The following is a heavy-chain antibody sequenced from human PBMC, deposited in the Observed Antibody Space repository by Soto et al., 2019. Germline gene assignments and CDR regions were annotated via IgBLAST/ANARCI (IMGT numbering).Heavy chain of an antibody. V-gene: IGHV3-7*01. CDR3: VRDVGFDYVN. Sequence: EVQLVESGGGLVQPGGSLRISCTGSGFSFSSYWMSWVRQAPGKGLEWVASIKQDESEKYYVDSVKGRFTISRDNVDDSLFLHMNSLSAEDTAVYFCVRDVGFDYVNWGQGTLVTVSS. J-gene: IGHJ4*02. D-gene: IGHD3-16*01. CDR1: GFSFSSYW. CDR2: IKQDESEK.